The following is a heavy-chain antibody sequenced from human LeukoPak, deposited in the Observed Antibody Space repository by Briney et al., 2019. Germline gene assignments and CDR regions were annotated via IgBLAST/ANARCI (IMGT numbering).Heavy chain of an antibody. V-gene: IGHV1-2*02. Sequence: ASMKVSCRTSGYTFTGYYVHWVRQAPGQGLEWMGWINPNSGVTDYEQKFQGRVTMTRDTSISTAYMGLSRLPSDDTAVYYCAIANSYQLPDYYYWYMDVWGKGTTVTVSS. CDR3: AIANSYQLPDYYYWYMDV. CDR1: GYTFTGYY. CDR2: INPNSGVT. D-gene: IGHD2-2*01. J-gene: IGHJ6*03.